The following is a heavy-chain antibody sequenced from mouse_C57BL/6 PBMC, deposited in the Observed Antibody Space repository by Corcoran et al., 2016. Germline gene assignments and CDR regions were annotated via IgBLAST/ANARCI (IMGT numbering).Heavy chain of an antibody. D-gene: IGHD1-1*01. CDR2: INTYSGVP. Sequence: QIQLVQSGPELKKPGETVKISCKASGYTFTTYGMSWVKQAPGKGLKWMGWINTYSGVPTYADDFKGRFAFSLETSASTAYLQINNLKNEDTATYFCARETTTVGYFDYWGQGTTLTVSS. CDR3: ARETTTVGYFDY. V-gene: IGHV9-3*01. J-gene: IGHJ2*01. CDR1: GYTFTTYG.